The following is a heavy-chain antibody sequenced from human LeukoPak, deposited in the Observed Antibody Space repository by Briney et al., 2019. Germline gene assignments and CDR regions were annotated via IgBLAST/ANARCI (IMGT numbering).Heavy chain of an antibody. V-gene: IGHV4-34*01. D-gene: IGHD3-3*01. CDR2: INRSGST. J-gene: IGHJ4*02. CDR3: ARVRDLYYDFWSGYHPSYFDY. CDR1: GGSFSGYY. Sequence: SETLSLTCAVYGGSFSGYYWSWIRQPPGKGLEWIGEINRSGSTNYNPSLKSRVTISVDTSKNQFSLKLSSVTAADTAVYYCARVRDLYYDFWSGYHPSYFDYWGQGTLVTVSS.